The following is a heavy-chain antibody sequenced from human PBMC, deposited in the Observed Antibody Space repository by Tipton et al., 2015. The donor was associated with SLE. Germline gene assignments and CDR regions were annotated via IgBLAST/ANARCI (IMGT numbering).Heavy chain of an antibody. CDR3: TRVESTSWAFDI. J-gene: IGHJ3*02. Sequence: GSLRLSCAASGFTFSSYWMSWVRQAPGKGLEWVANIKYDGSVEYYVDSVKGRFTISRDNAKNTLYLQMNSLRAEDTAVYYCTRVESTSWAFDIWGQGTIVTVSS. V-gene: IGHV3-7*01. D-gene: IGHD2/OR15-2a*01. CDR1: GFTFSSYW. CDR2: IKYDGSVE.